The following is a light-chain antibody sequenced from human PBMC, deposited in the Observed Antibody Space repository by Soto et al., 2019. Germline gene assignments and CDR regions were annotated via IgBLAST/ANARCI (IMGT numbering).Light chain of an antibody. J-gene: IGKJ3*01. V-gene: IGKV3-11*01. CDR1: XXIXXY. CDR3: QQRNNWARFT. Sequence: EIVXTXSPXTXSLSXGXXATXSCXAXXXIXXYLAWYQQKPGQAPRLLIYDASYRATGIPARFGASGSGTDFTLTISSLDPEDFAIYYCQQRNNWARFTFGPGTKVDIK. CDR2: DAS.